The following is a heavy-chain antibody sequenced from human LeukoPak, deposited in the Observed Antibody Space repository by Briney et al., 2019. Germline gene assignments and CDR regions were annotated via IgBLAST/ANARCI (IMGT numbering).Heavy chain of an antibody. CDR3: ARENILTGYYASYYFDY. J-gene: IGHJ4*02. Sequence: GGSLRLSCAASGFTFSSYAMHWVRQAPGKGLEGVAVISYDGSNKYYADSVKGRFTISRDNSKNTLYLQMNSLRAEDTAVYYCARENILTGYYASYYFDYWGQGTLVTVSS. CDR1: GFTFSSYA. CDR2: ISYDGSNK. V-gene: IGHV3-30*04. D-gene: IGHD3-9*01.